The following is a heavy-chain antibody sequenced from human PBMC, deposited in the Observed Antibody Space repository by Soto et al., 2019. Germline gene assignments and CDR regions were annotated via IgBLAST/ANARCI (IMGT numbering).Heavy chain of an antibody. Sequence: QVQLVESGGGVVQPERSLRLSCAASGFTFSSYGMHWVRQAPGKGLEWVAVISYDGSNKYYADSVKGRFTISRDNSKNTLYLQMNSLRAEDTAVYYCAKEVWSGPMDVWGQGTTVTVSS. CDR1: GFTFSSYG. CDR2: ISYDGSNK. D-gene: IGHD3-3*01. J-gene: IGHJ6*02. V-gene: IGHV3-30*18. CDR3: AKEVWSGPMDV.